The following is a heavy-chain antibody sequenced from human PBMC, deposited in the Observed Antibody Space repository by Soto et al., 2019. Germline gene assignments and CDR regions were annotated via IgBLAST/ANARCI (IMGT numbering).Heavy chain of an antibody. J-gene: IGHJ4*02. CDR1: GFTFSSYA. V-gene: IGHV3-30-3*01. CDR3: ARYDFWSGYYYYYFDY. Sequence: TGGSLRLSCAASGFTFSSYAMHWVRQAPGKGLEWVAVISYDGSNKYYADSVKGRFTISRDNSKNTLYLQMNSLRAEDTAVYYCARYDFWSGYYYYYFDYWGQGTLVTVSS. D-gene: IGHD3-3*01. CDR2: ISYDGSNK.